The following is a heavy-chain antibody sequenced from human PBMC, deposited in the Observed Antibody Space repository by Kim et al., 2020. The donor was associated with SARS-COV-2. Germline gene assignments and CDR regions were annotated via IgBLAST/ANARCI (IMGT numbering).Heavy chain of an antibody. CDR1: GGSISSYY. CDR3: ARRVTIFGVDGYLYYFDY. CDR2: IYYSGST. Sequence: SKTLSLTCTVSGGSISSYYWSWIRQPPGKGLEWIGYIYYSGSTNYNPSLKSRVTISVDTSKNQFSLKLSSVTAADTAVYYCARRVTIFGVDGYLYYFDYWGQGTLVTVSS. J-gene: IGHJ4*02. D-gene: IGHD3-3*01. V-gene: IGHV4-59*08.